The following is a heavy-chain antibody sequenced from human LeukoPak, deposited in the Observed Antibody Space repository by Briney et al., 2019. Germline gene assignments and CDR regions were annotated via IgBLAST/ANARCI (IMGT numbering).Heavy chain of an antibody. CDR2: IYYSGST. CDR3: ARDEWLFREGAFDI. D-gene: IGHD3-3*01. V-gene: IGHV4-31*03. CDR1: GGSISSGGYY. J-gene: IGHJ3*02. Sequence: SQTLSLTCTVSGGSISSGGYYWSWIRQHPGKGLEWIGYIYYSGSTYYNPSLKSRVTISVDRSKNQFSLKLSSVTAADTAVYYCARDEWLFREGAFDIWGQGTMVTVSS.